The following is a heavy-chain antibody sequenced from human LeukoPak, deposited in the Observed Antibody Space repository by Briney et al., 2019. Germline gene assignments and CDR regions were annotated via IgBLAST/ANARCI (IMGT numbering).Heavy chain of an antibody. CDR3: AKDLMPVATSGWFDP. CDR1: GFTFGDYA. Sequence: GRSLSLSCTASGFTFGDYALAWVRQAPGKGLGWVSAISGSGGSTYYADSVKGRFTISRDNSKNTLYLQMNSLRAEDTAVYYCAKDLMPVATSGWFDPWGQGTLFTVSS. J-gene: IGHJ5*02. D-gene: IGHD5-12*01. V-gene: IGHV3-23*01. CDR2: ISGSGGST.